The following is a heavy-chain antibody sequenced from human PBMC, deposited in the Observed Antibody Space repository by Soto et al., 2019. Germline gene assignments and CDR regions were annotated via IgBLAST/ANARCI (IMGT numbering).Heavy chain of an antibody. Sequence: ASVKVSCKASGYTFTNYGISWVRQAPGQGLEWMGWISAYNGNTKYAQKLQGRVTMTTDTSTSTAYMELRSLRSDDAAVYYCARGVGSGSYYNQYNWFDPWGQGTLVTVSS. CDR1: GYTFTNYG. CDR3: ARGVGSGSYYNQYNWFDP. V-gene: IGHV1-18*01. J-gene: IGHJ5*02. CDR2: ISAYNGNT. D-gene: IGHD3-10*01.